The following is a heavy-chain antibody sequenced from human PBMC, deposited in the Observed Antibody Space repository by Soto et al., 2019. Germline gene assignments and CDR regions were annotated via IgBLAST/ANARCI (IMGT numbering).Heavy chain of an antibody. CDR2: ISGSGGST. Sequence: PVGSLRLSCAASGFTFSSYAMSWVRQAPGKGLEWVSAISGSGGSTYYADSVKGRFTISRDNSKNTLYLQMNSLRAEDTAVYYCAKGGQRITMIVVVIAGDDAFDIWGQGTMVTV. CDR1: GFTFSSYA. V-gene: IGHV3-23*01. CDR3: AKGGQRITMIVVVIAGDDAFDI. J-gene: IGHJ3*02. D-gene: IGHD3-22*01.